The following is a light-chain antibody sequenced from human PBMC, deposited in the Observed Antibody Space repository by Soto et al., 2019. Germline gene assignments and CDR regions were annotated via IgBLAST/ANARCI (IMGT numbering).Light chain of an antibody. Sequence: DIVMTQSPLSLPVTPGEPASISCRSSQSLLHSNGYNYLDWYLQKPGQSPQLLIYLGSNRASGGPDRFSGRGSGTDFTLKISRVEAEDVGVYYCMQALQTRVTFGQGTKVEIK. V-gene: IGKV2-28*01. CDR1: QSLLHSNGYNY. CDR3: MQALQTRVT. J-gene: IGKJ1*01. CDR2: LGS.